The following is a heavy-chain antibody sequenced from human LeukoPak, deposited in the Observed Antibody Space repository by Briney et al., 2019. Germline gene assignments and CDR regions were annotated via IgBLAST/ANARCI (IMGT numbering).Heavy chain of an antibody. CDR1: GGTFSSYA. CDR3: ARAQYYYDSSGYYYRGSSDAFDI. J-gene: IGHJ3*02. CDR2: IIPIFGTA. Sequence: ASVKVACKASGGTFSSYAISWVRQAPGQGLEWMGGIIPIFGTANYAQKFQGRVTITTDESTSTAYMELSSLRSEDTAVYYCARAQYYYDSSGYYYRGSSDAFDIWGQGTMVTVSS. D-gene: IGHD3-22*01. V-gene: IGHV1-69*05.